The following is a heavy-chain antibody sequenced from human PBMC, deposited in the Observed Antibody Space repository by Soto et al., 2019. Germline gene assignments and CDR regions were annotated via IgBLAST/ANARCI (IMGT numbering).Heavy chain of an antibody. D-gene: IGHD2-2*01. CDR3: AKESCISTSCYGNGDP. V-gene: IGHV3-23*01. J-gene: IGHJ5*02. Sequence: GGSLRLSCAASGFTFSSYAMTWVRQAPGKGLEWVSGISGSGGGTYYADSVKGRFTISRDNSKNTLYLQMNSLRGEDTAVYYCAKESCISTSCYGNGDPWGQGTLVTVSS. CDR1: GFTFSSYA. CDR2: ISGSGGGT.